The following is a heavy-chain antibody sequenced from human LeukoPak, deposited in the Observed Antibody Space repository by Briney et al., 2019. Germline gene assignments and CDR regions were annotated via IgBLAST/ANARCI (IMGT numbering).Heavy chain of an antibody. V-gene: IGHV4-39*01. Sequence: SETLSLTCTVSGGSISSSSYYWGWIRQPPGKGLEWIGSIYYSGSTYYNPSLKSRVTISVDTSKNQFSLKLGSVTAADTAVYYCARPDYYYGMDVWGQGTTVTVSS. CDR1: GGSISSSSYY. CDR3: ARPDYYYGMDV. J-gene: IGHJ6*02. CDR2: IYYSGST.